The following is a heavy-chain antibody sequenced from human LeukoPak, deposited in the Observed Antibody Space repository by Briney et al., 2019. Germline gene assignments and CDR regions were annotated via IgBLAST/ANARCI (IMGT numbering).Heavy chain of an antibody. CDR2: ISGGGGAT. V-gene: IGHV3-23*01. CDR3: ARGLYGGNPLRFDP. D-gene: IGHD4-23*01. Sequence: PGGSLRLSCAASGFTFSSYAMSWVRQAPGKGLEWVSAISGGGGATYYADSVNGRFTISRDNSKNTLYLQMNSLRAEDTAVYYCARGLYGGNPLRFDPWGQGTLVTVSS. J-gene: IGHJ5*02. CDR1: GFTFSSYA.